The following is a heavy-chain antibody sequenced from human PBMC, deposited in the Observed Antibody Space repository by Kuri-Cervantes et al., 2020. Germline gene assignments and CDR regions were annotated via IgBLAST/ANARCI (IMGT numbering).Heavy chain of an antibody. CDR3: AVDPGWRLDH. V-gene: IGHV6-1*01. CDR1: GDSVSIYSVG. CDR2: TLYGSNKWNP. J-gene: IGHJ4*02. Sequence: SETLSLTCAISGDSVSIYSVGWNWIRQSPSRGLEWLGRTLYGSNKWNPDYAVSVNSRITIEADTSKKQISLQLNSVNPEDTAVYYCAVDPGWRLDHWGQGTLVTVSS. D-gene: IGHD6-19*01.